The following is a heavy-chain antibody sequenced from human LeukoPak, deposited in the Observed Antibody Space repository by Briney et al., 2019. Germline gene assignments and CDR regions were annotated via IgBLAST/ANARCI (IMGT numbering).Heavy chain of an antibody. V-gene: IGHV1-2*04. D-gene: IGHD2-21*02. CDR1: GYTFTGYY. J-gene: IGHJ5*02. CDR2: INPNSGGT. CDR3: ARDGDCGGDCYHLRGNWFDP. Sequence: ASVKVSCKASGYTFTGYYMHWVRQAPGQGLEWMGWINPNSGGTNYAQKFQGWVTMTRDTSISTAYMELSRLRSDDTAAYYCARDGDCGGDCYHLRGNWFDPWGQGTLVTVSS.